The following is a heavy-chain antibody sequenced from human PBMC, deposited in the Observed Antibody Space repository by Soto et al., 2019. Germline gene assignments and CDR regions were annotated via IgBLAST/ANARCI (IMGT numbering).Heavy chain of an antibody. V-gene: IGHV3-23*01. D-gene: IGHD1-26*01. J-gene: IGHJ4*02. CDR2: ISGSGGST. CDR3: AKDLHTSGRYFAY. Sequence: GGSLRLSCAASGFTFSSYAMSWVRQAPGKGLEWVSGISGSGGSTYYADSVKGRFTISRDNSKNTLNLQMNSLRAEDTAVYYCAKDLHTSGRYFAYWGQGTLVTVSS. CDR1: GFTFSSYA.